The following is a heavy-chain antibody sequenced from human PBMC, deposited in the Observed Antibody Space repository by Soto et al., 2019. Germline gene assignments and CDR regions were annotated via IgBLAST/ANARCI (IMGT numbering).Heavy chain of an antibody. CDR1: GYTFTGYY. Sequence: ASVKVSCKASGYTFTGYYMHWVRQAPGQGLEWMGWINPNSGGTNYAQKFQGWVTMTRDTSISTAYMELSRLRSDDTAVYYCARDDSSGYYPHSRAFDIWGQGTMVTVSS. V-gene: IGHV1-2*04. D-gene: IGHD3-22*01. CDR3: ARDDSSGYYPHSRAFDI. CDR2: INPNSGGT. J-gene: IGHJ3*02.